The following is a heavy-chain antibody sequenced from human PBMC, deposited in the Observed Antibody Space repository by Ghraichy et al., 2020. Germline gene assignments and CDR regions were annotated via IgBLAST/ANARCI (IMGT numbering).Heavy chain of an antibody. D-gene: IGHD2-15*01. V-gene: IGHV3-23*01. Sequence: GGSLRLSCAASGFTFSNYAMSWVRQAPGKGLEWVSVMSGSGGTTNHADSVEGRFTISRDNSKNTLYLQMNSLRAEDTAVYYCAKSWGRYCSGRSCYVFERWGKGALVTVSS. CDR3: AKSWGRYCSGRSCYVFER. CDR2: MSGSGGTT. CDR1: GFTFSNYA. J-gene: IGHJ4*02.